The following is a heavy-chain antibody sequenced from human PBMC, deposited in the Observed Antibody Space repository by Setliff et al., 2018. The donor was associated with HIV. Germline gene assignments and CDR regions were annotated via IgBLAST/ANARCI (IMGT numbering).Heavy chain of an antibody. CDR3: ARGRGVIKEKPFDE. Sequence: SETLSLTCAVYGGSFNGYYWSWIRQPPGKGQEWIGNIYYSGDTYYNPSLKSRVTISVGTSENRFSLRLSSVTAADTAVYYCARGRGVIKEKPFDEWGQGTLVTVSS. V-gene: IGHV4-34*01. J-gene: IGHJ4*02. CDR2: IYYSGDT. CDR1: GGSFNGYY. D-gene: IGHD3-10*01.